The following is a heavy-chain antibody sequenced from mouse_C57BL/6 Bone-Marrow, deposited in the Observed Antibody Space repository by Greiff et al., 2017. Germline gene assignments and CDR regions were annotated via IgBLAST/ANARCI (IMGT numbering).Heavy chain of an antibody. CDR1: DYTFTDYE. CDR2: IDPETGGT. Sequence: VQLQQSGAELVRPGASVTLSCKASDYTFTDYEMHWVKQTPVHGLEWIGAIDPETGGTAYNQKFKGKAILTADKSSRTAYMELRSLTSEDSAVYYCTRGHWDDGDYWGQGTTLTVSS. J-gene: IGHJ2*01. D-gene: IGHD4-1*01. CDR3: TRGHWDDGDY. V-gene: IGHV1-15*01.